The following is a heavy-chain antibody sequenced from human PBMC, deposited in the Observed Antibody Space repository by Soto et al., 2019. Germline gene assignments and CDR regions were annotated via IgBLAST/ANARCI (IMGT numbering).Heavy chain of an antibody. J-gene: IGHJ6*02. D-gene: IGHD2-2*02. CDR1: GYSFTSYW. Sequence: GESLKISCKGSGYSFTSYWISWVRQMPGKGLEWMGIIYPGDSDTRYSPSFQGQVTISADKSISTAYLQWSSLKASDTAMYYCARLSGCSSTSCYTHMDVWGQGTTVTVPS. CDR3: ARLSGCSSTSCYTHMDV. V-gene: IGHV5-51*01. CDR2: IYPGDSDT.